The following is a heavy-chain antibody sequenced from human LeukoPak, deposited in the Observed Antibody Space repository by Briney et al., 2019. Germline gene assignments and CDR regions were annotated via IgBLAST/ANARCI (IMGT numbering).Heavy chain of an antibody. CDR3: AKARGSYSGSFFSSGDFDY. D-gene: IGHD1-26*01. Sequence: GGSLRLTCVASGFTFNTYTMNWVRQAPGKGLEWLSHTDADGWKTYYADSVRGRFTMSRDNAKNSLYLQMSSLRAEDTAVYYCAKARGSYSGSFFSSGDFDYWGQGTLATVSS. V-gene: IGHV3-48*01. CDR1: GFTFNTYT. CDR2: TDADGWKT. J-gene: IGHJ4*02.